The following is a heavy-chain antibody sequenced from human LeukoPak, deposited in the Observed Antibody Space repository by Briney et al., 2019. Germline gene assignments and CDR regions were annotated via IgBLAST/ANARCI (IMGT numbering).Heavy chain of an antibody. Sequence: QPGRSLRLSCAASGFTFSSYSMHWVRQAPGKGLEWVAVIWYDGSNKYYADSVKGRFTISRDNSKNTLYLQMNSLRAEDTAVYYCARDSHPYSSSWYYFGYWGQGTLVTVSS. CDR1: GFTFSSYS. D-gene: IGHD6-13*01. CDR3: ARDSHPYSSSWYYFGY. J-gene: IGHJ4*02. V-gene: IGHV3-33*01. CDR2: IWYDGSNK.